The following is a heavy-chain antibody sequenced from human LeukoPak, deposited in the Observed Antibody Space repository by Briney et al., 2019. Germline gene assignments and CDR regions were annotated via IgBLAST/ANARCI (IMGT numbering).Heavy chain of an antibody. CDR2: ISSNGGST. V-gene: IGHV3-64*01. J-gene: IGHJ4*02. CDR1: GFTFSSYA. CDR3: AREVDHSFDD. Sequence: GGSLRLSCAASGFTFSSYAMHWVRQAPGKGLEYVSAISSNGGSTYYANSVKGRFTISRDNSKNTLYLQMGSLRAEDMAVYYCAREVDHSFDDWGQGTLVTVSS.